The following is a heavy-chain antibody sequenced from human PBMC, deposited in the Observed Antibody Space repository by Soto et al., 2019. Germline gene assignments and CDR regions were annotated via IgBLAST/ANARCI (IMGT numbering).Heavy chain of an antibody. Sequence: QITLKESGPTLVKPTQTLTLTCTFSGFSLSTSGVGVGWIRQPPGKALEWLALIYWDDDKRYSPSLKSRLTITNDTSKNQVVLTMTNMDPVDTATYYCAHAFKRFGESDGPFDYWGQGTLVTVSS. D-gene: IGHD3-10*01. CDR2: IYWDDDK. V-gene: IGHV2-5*02. CDR3: AHAFKRFGESDGPFDY. J-gene: IGHJ4*02. CDR1: GFSLSTSGVG.